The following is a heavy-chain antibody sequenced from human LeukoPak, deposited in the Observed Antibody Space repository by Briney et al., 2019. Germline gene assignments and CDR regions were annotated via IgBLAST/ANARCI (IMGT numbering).Heavy chain of an antibody. D-gene: IGHD3-22*01. V-gene: IGHV3-74*01. Sequence: PGGSLRLSCAASGFTFSDYWMVWVRQAPGKGLVWVSRILSDGSSTSYADSVKGRFTISRDIAKNTLYLQMNSLSAEDTGVYFCAGGDSGYLSDYWGQGTLVTVSS. CDR1: GFTFSDYW. CDR3: AGGDSGYLSDY. J-gene: IGHJ4*02. CDR2: ILSDGSST.